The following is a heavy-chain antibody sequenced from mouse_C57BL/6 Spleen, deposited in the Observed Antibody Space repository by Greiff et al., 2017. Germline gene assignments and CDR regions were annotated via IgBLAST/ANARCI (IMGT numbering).Heavy chain of an antibody. CDR2: ISSGGSYT. CDR1: GFTFSSYG. CDR3: ARRGTTSYYFDY. Sequence: EVQVVESGGDLVKPGGSLKLSCAASGFTFSSYGMSWVRQTPDKRLEWVATISSGGSYTYYPDSVKGRFTISRDNAKNTLYLQMSSRKSEDTAMYYCARRGTTSYYFDYWGQGTTLTVSS. V-gene: IGHV5-6*01. J-gene: IGHJ2*01. D-gene: IGHD5-5*01.